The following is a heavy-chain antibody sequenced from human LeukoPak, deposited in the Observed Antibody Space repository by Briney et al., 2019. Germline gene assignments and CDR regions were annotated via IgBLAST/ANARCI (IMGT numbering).Heavy chain of an antibody. J-gene: IGHJ6*03. V-gene: IGHV4-4*09. CDR1: SGSIRDKYY. CDR2: IYTSGST. CDR3: ARRRTVTTRSYYYYYYMDV. D-gene: IGHD4-11*01. Sequence: SETLSLTCSVSSGSIRDKYYWSWIRQPPGKGLEWIGYIYTSGSTNYNPSLKSRVTISVDTSKNQFSLKLSSVTAADTAVYYCARRRTVTTRSYYYYYYMDVWGKGTTVTVFS.